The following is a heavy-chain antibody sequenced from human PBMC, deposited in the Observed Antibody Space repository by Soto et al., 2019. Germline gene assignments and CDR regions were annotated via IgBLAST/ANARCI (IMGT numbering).Heavy chain of an antibody. J-gene: IGHJ5*02. Sequence: SETLSLTCAVSGGSISSYYWSWIRQPPGKGLEWIGYIYYSGCTNYNPSLKSRVTISVDTSKNQFSLKLSSVTAADTAVYYCARRSYGGHWFDPWGLGTLVTVSS. V-gene: IGHV4-59*01. CDR2: IYYSGCT. D-gene: IGHD4-17*01. CDR3: ARRSYGGHWFDP. CDR1: GGSISSYY.